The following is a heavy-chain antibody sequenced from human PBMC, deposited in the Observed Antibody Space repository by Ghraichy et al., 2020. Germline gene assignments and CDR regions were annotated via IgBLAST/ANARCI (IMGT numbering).Heavy chain of an antibody. CDR2: ISSSSTTT. D-gene: IGHD2-15*01. J-gene: IGHJ4*02. V-gene: IGHV3-48*02. Sequence: GESLRLSCAASGFTFSYYSMHWVRQAPGKGPECVSYISSSSTTTYYADSVEGRFTISRDNAKSSLYLQMNSLRDEDTAFYYCARGSDFYDATPPGPDYWGQGTLVTVSS. CDR3: ARGSDFYDATPPGPDY. CDR1: GFTFSYYS.